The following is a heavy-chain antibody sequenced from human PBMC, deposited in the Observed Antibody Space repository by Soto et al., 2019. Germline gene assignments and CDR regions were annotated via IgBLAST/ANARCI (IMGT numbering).Heavy chain of an antibody. J-gene: IGHJ3*02. Sequence: TLSLTSAISGGSSRSGGYYWTWIRQHPQKGLEWIGYIYHSGSTYYNPSLKSRVTISVDRSKNQFSLKLSSVTAADTAVYYCARGQSKDAFDIWGQGTMVTVSS. CDR2: IYHSGST. CDR3: ARGQSKDAFDI. V-gene: IGHV4-30-2*01. CDR1: GGSSRSGGYY.